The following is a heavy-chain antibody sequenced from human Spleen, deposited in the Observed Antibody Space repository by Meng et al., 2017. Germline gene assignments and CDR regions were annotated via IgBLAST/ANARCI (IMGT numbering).Heavy chain of an antibody. CDR1: GFTFSNYA. CDR2: ISFDGSYK. J-gene: IGHJ3*02. D-gene: IGHD6-19*01. V-gene: IGHV3-30*04. Sequence: GGSLRLSCAASGFTFSNYALHWVRQAPGKGLEWLSLISFDGSYKYYADSGKGRFTISRDDSLTTAYLQMNSLRSEDTALYYCTVYITGHIWGRGTMVTVSS. CDR3: TVYITGHI.